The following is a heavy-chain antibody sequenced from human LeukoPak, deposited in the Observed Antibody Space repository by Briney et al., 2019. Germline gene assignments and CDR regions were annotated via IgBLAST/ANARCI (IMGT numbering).Heavy chain of an antibody. J-gene: IGHJ5*02. CDR2: IHYSGST. CDR3: ARPRYCSSTSCYEVDP. CDR1: GGSVSSGNYY. V-gene: IGHV4-61*01. D-gene: IGHD2-2*01. Sequence: SETLSLTCTVSGGSVSSGNYYWSWIRQPPGKGLEWIGYIHYSGSTNYSPSLKSRVTISVDTSKNQFSLKLSSVTAADTAVYYCARPRYCSSTSCYEVDPWGQGTLVTVSS.